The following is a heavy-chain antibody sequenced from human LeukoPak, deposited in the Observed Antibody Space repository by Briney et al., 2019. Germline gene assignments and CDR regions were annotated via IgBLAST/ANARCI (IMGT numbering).Heavy chain of an antibody. D-gene: IGHD3-10*01. J-gene: IGHJ6*02. CDR1: GGSISSSSYY. CDR3: AKYYYGSGSPTPTTRYGMDV. V-gene: IGHV4-39*01. CDR2: IYYSGST. Sequence: SETLSLTCTVSGGSISSSSYYWGWIRQPPGKGLEWIGSIYYSGSTYYNPSLKSRVTISVDTSKNQFSLKLSSVTAADTAVYYCAKYYYGSGSPTPTTRYGMDVWGQGTTVTVSS.